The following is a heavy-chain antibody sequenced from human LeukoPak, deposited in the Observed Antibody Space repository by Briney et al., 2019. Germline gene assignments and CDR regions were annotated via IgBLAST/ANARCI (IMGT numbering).Heavy chain of an antibody. CDR2: IRYDGSNK. CDR1: GFTFSSYG. CDR3: ANYYGSGSYKDYYYYYYMDV. Sequence: GGSLRLSCAASGFTFSSYGMHWVRQAPGKGLEWVAFIRYDGSNKCYADSVKGRFTISRDNSKNTLYLQMNSLRAEDTAVYYCANYYGSGSYKDYYYYYYMDVWGKGTTVTISS. D-gene: IGHD3-10*01. V-gene: IGHV3-30*02. J-gene: IGHJ6*03.